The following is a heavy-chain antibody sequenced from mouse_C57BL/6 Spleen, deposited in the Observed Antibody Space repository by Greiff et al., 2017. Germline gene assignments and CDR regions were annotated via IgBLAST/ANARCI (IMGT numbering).Heavy chain of an antibody. V-gene: IGHV5-2*01. CDR3: ERHEGITTPFAY. J-gene: IGHJ3*01. CDR2: INSDGGST. Sequence: EVHLVESGGGLVQPGESLKLSCESNEYEFPSHDMSWVRKTPEKRLELVAAINSDGGSTYYPDTMERRFIISRDNTKKTLYLQMSSLRSEDTAVYDCERHEGITTPFAYWGQGTLVTVSA. D-gene: IGHD1-1*01. CDR1: EYEFPSHD.